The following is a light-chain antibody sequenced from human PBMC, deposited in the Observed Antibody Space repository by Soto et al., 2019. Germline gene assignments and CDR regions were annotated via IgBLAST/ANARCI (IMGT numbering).Light chain of an antibody. V-gene: IGLV2-14*03. CDR3: SSYTSSSTLV. CDR1: SSDVGGYNY. J-gene: IGLJ2*01. Sequence: QSALTQPASVSGSPGQSITISCTGTSSDVGGYNYVSWYQHHPGKAPKLMIYDVGNRPSGVSNRFSGSKSGNTASLTISGLQAEDEADYYCSSYTSSSTLVFGGGTKLTVL. CDR2: DVG.